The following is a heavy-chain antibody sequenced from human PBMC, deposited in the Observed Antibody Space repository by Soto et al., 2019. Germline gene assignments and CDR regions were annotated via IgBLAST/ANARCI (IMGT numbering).Heavy chain of an antibody. Sequence: GGSLRLSCAASGFTVSSNYMSWVRQAPGKGLEWVSVIYSGGSTYYADSVKGRFTISRDNSKNTLYLQMNSLRAEDTAVYYCARDIKVRTVATFYYGMDVWGQGTTVTVSS. CDR1: GFTVSSNY. CDR3: ARDIKVRTVATFYYGMDV. J-gene: IGHJ6*02. CDR2: IYSGGST. D-gene: IGHD4-4*01. V-gene: IGHV3-53*01.